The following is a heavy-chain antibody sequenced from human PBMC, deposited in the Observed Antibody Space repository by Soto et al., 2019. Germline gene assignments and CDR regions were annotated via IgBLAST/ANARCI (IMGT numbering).Heavy chain of an antibody. Sequence: QVQLQESGPGLVKPSETLSLTCSVSGGSVSSGSYYWSWIRQPPGKGLEWVGYVYSSGGTSYNPSLEGRATISLATSKNQSSLKLSSVTAADTAVYYCARDGDGYNHWGQGTLVTVSS. J-gene: IGHJ4*02. V-gene: IGHV4-61*01. D-gene: IGHD5-12*01. CDR1: GGSVSSGSYY. CDR3: ARDGDGYNH. CDR2: VYSSGGT.